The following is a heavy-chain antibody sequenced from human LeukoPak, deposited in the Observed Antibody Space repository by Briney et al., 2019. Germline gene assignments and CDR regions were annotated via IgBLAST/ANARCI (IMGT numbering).Heavy chain of an antibody. CDR3: ARVIAGKTPQDY. CDR1: GFTFSSYS. D-gene: IGHD6-13*01. V-gene: IGHV3-21*01. J-gene: IGHJ4*02. Sequence: PGGSLRLSCAASGFTFSSYSMNWVRQAPGKGLEWVSSISSSSSYIYYADSVKGLFTISRDNAKNSLYLHMNSLRAEDTAVNYCARVIAGKTPQDYWGQGTLVTVSS. CDR2: ISSSSSYI.